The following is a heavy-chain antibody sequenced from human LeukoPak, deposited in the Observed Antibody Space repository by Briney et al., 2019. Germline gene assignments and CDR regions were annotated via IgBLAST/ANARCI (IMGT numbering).Heavy chain of an antibody. V-gene: IGHV3-30*04. Sequence: GGSLRLSCAASGFTFSTYAMHWVRQAPGKGLEWVAVISYDGSSKYYADSVKGRFTISRDNSKNALYLQMNSLRAEDTAVYYCARARSSYGYGDAFDIWGQGTMVTVSS. CDR1: GFTFSTYA. CDR3: ARARSSYGYGDAFDI. D-gene: IGHD5-18*01. CDR2: ISYDGSSK. J-gene: IGHJ3*02.